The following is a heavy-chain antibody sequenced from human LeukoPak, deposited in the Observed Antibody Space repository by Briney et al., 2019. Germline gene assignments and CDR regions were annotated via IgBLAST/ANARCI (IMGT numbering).Heavy chain of an antibody. J-gene: IGHJ5*02. V-gene: IGHV3-11*01. CDR2: INIGGTNT. Sequence: GGSLRLSCAASGFTFNDYYMSWIRQAPGKGLEWFSYINIGGTNTHYADSVKGRFTISRDNAKKSLYLEMNNLRAEDAAVYYCATDGAGFDAWGQGVLVTVSS. CDR3: ATDGAGFDA. CDR1: GFTFNDYY.